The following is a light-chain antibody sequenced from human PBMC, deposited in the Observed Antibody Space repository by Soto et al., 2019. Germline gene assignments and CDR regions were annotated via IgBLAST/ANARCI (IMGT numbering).Light chain of an antibody. CDR2: DAT. V-gene: IGKV1-5*01. CDR3: QHHDQYPGT. Sequence: DIQMTQSPSTLSASVGDRVTITCRASQSLSTWLAWYQLKPGKAPKLVIYDATILESGAPSRFSGSGSGTEFTLTISGLQPDDLATYYCQHHDQYPGTFGQGTKVEVK. CDR1: QSLSTW. J-gene: IGKJ1*01.